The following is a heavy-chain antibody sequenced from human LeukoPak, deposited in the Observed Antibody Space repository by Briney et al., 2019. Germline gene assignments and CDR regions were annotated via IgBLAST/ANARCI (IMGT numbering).Heavy chain of an antibody. CDR1: GDSVSSNSAA. Sequence: SQTLSLTCAISGDSVSSNSAAWNWIRQSPSRGFEWLGRAYYRSKWYNEYAVSVKGRITINPDTSKNQFSLQLNSVTPEDTAVYYCAGGPLGTGAFDIWGQGTMVTVSS. D-gene: IGHD6-13*01. J-gene: IGHJ3*02. V-gene: IGHV6-1*01. CDR3: AGGPLGTGAFDI. CDR2: AYYRSKWYN.